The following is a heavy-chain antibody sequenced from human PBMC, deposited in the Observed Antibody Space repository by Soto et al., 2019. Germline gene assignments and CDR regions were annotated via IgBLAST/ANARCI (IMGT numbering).Heavy chain of an antibody. CDR3: AHALGYSSGFDP. J-gene: IGHJ5*02. V-gene: IGHV1-46*01. Sequence: QVQLVQSGAEVRKPGASVKLSCKTSGHSFTSYYIHWVRQAPGQGLEWMGVVNPSRGSTNYAQKFQGRLTLTSDTSTSTVYMELSSLISNDTAVFYCAHALGYSSGFDPWGQGALVTVSS. D-gene: IGHD5-18*01. CDR2: VNPSRGST. CDR1: GHSFTSYY.